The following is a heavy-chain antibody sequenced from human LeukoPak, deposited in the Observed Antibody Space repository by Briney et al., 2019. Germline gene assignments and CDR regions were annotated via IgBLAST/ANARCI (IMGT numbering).Heavy chain of an antibody. Sequence: PGRSLRLSCAASGFTFSSYGMHWVRQAPGKGLEWVAVISYDGSNKYYADSVKGRFTISRDNSKNTLYLQMNSLRAEDTAVYYCAKGLVIDYWGQGTLVTVSS. J-gene: IGHJ4*02. CDR3: AKGLVIDY. CDR2: ISYDGSNK. CDR1: GFTFSSYG. D-gene: IGHD3-16*01. V-gene: IGHV3-30*18.